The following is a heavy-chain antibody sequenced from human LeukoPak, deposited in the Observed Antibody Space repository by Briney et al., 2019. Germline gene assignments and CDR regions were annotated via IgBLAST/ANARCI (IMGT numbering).Heavy chain of an antibody. D-gene: IGHD1-26*01. Sequence: PSETLPLTCTVSGGSISSGDYYWSWIRQPPGKGLEWIGYIYYSGSTYYNPSLKSRVTISVDTSKNQFSLKLSSVTAADTAVYYCARVLRPLDYGMDVWGQGTTVTVSS. CDR2: IYYSGST. CDR3: ARVLRPLDYGMDV. CDR1: GGSISSGDYY. J-gene: IGHJ6*02. V-gene: IGHV4-30-4*01.